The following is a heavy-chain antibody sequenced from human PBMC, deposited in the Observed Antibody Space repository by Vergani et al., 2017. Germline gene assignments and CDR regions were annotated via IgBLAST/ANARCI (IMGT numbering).Heavy chain of an antibody. CDR1: GGSFSGYY. D-gene: IGHD3-22*01. J-gene: IGHJ4*02. CDR3: ARAPLKRGGYQGFDY. CDR2: INHSGST. Sequence: QVQLQESGPGLVKPSETLSLTCAVYGGSFSGYYWSWIRQPPGKGLEWIGEINHSGSTNYNPSLKSRVTISVDTSKNQFSLKLSSVTAADTAVYYCARAPLKRGGYQGFDYWGQGTLVTVSS. V-gene: IGHV4-34*01.